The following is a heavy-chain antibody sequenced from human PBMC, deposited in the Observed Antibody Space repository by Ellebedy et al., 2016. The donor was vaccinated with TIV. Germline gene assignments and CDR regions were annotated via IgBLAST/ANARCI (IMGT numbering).Heavy chain of an antibody. CDR1: GGTFSSYA. J-gene: IGHJ5*02. V-gene: IGHV1-69*04. CDR2: ILPILDIA. D-gene: IGHD3-10*01. CDR3: ARGISGSGNYYPNWFDP. Sequence: AASVKVSCKASGGTFSSYAVSWVRQAPGQGLEWMGRILPILDIANYAQKFQGRVTITADKSTNTAYMELSSLRAEDTAVYFCARGISGSGNYYPNWFDPWGQGTLVTVSS.